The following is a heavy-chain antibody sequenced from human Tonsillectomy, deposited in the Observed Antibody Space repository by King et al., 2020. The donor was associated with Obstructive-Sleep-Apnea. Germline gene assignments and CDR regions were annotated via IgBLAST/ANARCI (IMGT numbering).Heavy chain of an antibody. CDR1: GFTFTNAW. CDR2: IKSKIDGGTT. V-gene: IGHV3-15*01. D-gene: IGHD6-13*01. J-gene: IGHJ4*02. CDR3: TTDSYSSSWYAEYYFDF. Sequence: VQLVESGGGLVKPGGSLRLSCEASGFTFTNAWMSWVRQAPGKGLEWVGRIKSKIDGGTTDYAAPVKGRFSISRDDSKNTLYVQMNSLKTEDTAVYYCTTDSYSSSWYAEYYFDFWGQGTLVTVSS.